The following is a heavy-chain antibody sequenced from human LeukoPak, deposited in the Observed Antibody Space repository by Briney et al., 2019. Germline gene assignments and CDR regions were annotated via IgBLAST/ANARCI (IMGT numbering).Heavy chain of an antibody. D-gene: IGHD3-10*01. CDR1: GFTFDNYA. CDR3: VKGYSYFTRGSHYDY. J-gene: IGHJ4*02. Sequence: GGSLRLYCAASGFTFDNYAMSWVRQAPGKGLEWVSAIGGSGDSTYYTDSVKGRFTMSRDNSKNTLYLQMNGLRAEDTAVYYCVKGYSYFTRGSHYDYWGQGTLVAVSS. CDR2: IGGSGDST. V-gene: IGHV3-23*01.